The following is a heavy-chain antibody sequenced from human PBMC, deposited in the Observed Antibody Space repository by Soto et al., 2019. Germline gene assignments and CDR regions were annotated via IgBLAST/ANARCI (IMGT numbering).Heavy chain of an antibody. J-gene: IGHJ6*02. D-gene: IGHD5-18*01. Sequence: PGGSLRLSCAASGFTFSSYAMHWVRQAPGKGLEWVAVISYDGSNKYYADSVKGRFTISRDNSKNTLYLQMNSLRAEDTAVYYCARDGWIQLWFQYYYGMDVWGQGTTVTVSS. CDR2: ISYDGSNK. CDR1: GFTFSSYA. CDR3: ARDGWIQLWFQYYYGMDV. V-gene: IGHV3-30-3*01.